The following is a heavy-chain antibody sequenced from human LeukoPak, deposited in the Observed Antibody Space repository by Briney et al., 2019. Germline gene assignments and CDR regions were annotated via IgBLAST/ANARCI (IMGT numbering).Heavy chain of an antibody. CDR1: GGSFSGFD. V-gene: IGHV4-34*01. D-gene: IGHD4-11*01. Sequence: FETRSLTWGVYGGSFSGFDWGWIRKPQGKGLEWIGEINHSGSTNYNPSLKSRVTISVDTSKNQFSLKLSSVTAADTAVYYCAREGAGTTVTFDYWGQGTLVTVSS. CDR2: INHSGST. CDR3: AREGAGTTVTFDY. J-gene: IGHJ4*02.